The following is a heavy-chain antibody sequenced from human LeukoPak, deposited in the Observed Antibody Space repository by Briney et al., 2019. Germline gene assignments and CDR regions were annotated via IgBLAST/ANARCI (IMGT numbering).Heavy chain of an antibody. CDR2: INHSGST. D-gene: IGHD3-22*01. CDR1: GGSFSGYY. Sequence: PSETLSLTCAVYGGSFSGYYWSWIRQPPGKGLEWIGEINHSGSTNYNPSLKSRVTISVDTSKNQFSLKLSSVTAADTAVYYCAGNLYDSSGYYSFGSYWGQGTLVTVSS. V-gene: IGHV4-34*01. CDR3: AGNLYDSSGYYSFGSY. J-gene: IGHJ4*02.